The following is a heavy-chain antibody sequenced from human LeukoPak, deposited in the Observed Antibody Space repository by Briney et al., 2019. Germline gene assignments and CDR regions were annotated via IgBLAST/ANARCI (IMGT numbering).Heavy chain of an antibody. J-gene: IGHJ4*02. CDR3: AKGDSGHDSIFHPPGAFDS. D-gene: IGHD3-22*01. CDR1: GFTFDDYA. V-gene: IGHV3-43D*03. CDR2: TNWDGTNT. Sequence: GGSLRLSCVASGFTFDDYAMHWVRQAPGKGLEWVCLTNWDGTNTLCAGSVKGRFTISRDNNKSSLFLQMNSLKPEDTALYYCAKGDSGHDSIFHPPGAFDSWGQGTLVTVSS.